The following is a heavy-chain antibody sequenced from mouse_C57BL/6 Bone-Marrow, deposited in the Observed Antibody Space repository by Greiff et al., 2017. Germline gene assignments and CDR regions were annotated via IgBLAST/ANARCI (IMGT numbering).Heavy chain of an antibody. Sequence: DVQLVESGGGLVQPKGSLKLSCAASGFTFNTYAMHWVRQAPGKGLEWVARIRSKSSNYATYYADSVKDRFTISRDDSQSMLYLQMNNLKTEDTAMYYCVRDRLRAVYFDVWGTGTTVTVSS. J-gene: IGHJ1*03. CDR1: GFTFNTYA. V-gene: IGHV10-3*01. CDR3: VRDRLRAVYFDV. D-gene: IGHD1-2*01. CDR2: IRSKSSNYAT.